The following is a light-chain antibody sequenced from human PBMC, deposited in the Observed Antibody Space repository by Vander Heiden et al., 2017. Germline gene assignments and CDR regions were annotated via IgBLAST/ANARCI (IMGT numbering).Light chain of an antibody. J-gene: IGKJ1*01. Sequence: EIVLTQSPCTLPLSPGERATLSCRATQSVSSSYLAWYQQKPGQAPRLLIYGASSRATGIPDRFSGSGSGTDFTLTISRLEPEDFAVYYCQQYCSSPWTFGQGTKVEIK. CDR3: QQYCSSPWT. CDR2: GAS. CDR1: QSVSSSY. V-gene: IGKV3-20*01.